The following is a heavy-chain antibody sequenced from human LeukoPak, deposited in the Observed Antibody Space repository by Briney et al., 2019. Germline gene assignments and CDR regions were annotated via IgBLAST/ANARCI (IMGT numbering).Heavy chain of an antibody. V-gene: IGHV5-51*01. J-gene: IGHJ6*02. CDR1: GYSFPTYW. D-gene: IGHD2/OR15-2a*01. Sequence: GESLQISCKGSGYSFPTYWIGWVRQLPGKGLEWMGIIYPGDSDTGYSPSFQGQVTISADKSTSTAYLQWSSLKASDTAMYHCARRGYDFNYAMDVWGQGATVTVSS. CDR2: IYPGDSDT. CDR3: ARRGYDFNYAMDV.